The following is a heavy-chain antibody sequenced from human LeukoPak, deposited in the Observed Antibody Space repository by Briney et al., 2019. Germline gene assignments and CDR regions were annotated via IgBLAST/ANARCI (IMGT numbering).Heavy chain of an antibody. J-gene: IGHJ4*02. D-gene: IGHD6-13*01. CDR3: ARDGASSWYDESWFDY. CDR2: INHSGST. CDR1: GGSFSGYY. Sequence: SETLSLTCAVYGGSFSGYYWSWIRQPPGKGLEWIGEINHSGSTNYNPSLKSRVTISVDTSKNQFSLKLSSVTAADTAVYYCARDGASSWYDESWFDYWGQGTLVTVSS. V-gene: IGHV4-34*01.